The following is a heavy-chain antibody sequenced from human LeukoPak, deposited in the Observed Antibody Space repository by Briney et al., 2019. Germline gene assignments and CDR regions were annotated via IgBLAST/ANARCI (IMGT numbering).Heavy chain of an antibody. CDR1: GYTFTDYY. V-gene: IGHV1-2*02. J-gene: IGHJ3*02. CDR3: ARVSPHFGDAFDI. D-gene: IGHD3-3*01. CDR2: INPNSGYT. Sequence: ASVKVSCKASGYTFTDYYIHWVRQAPGQGLEYMGWINPNSGYTKYAPKFQDRVTMTRDTSISTVYMELSRLISGDTAVYYCARVSPHFGDAFDIWGQGTMVTVSS.